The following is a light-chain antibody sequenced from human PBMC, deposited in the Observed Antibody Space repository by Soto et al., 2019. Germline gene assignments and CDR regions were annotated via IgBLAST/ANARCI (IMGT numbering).Light chain of an antibody. J-gene: IGLJ2*01. Sequence: QSALTQSPSASGSPGQSVTISCTGTGSDVGGYNYVSWNQQHPGKAPKLMIYEVSKRPSGVPDRFSGSKSGNTASLTVSGLQAEDEADYYCSSYAGSNNLVFGGGTKLTVL. V-gene: IGLV2-8*01. CDR2: EVS. CDR1: GSDVGGYNY. CDR3: SSYAGSNNLV.